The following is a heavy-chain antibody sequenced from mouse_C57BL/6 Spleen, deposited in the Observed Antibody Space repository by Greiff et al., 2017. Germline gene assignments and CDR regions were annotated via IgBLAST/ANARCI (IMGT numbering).Heavy chain of an antibody. CDR2: IDPSDSYT. CDR3: ARGDYSNSPFAY. V-gene: IGHV1-69*01. D-gene: IGHD2-5*01. CDR1: GYTFTSYW. J-gene: IGHJ3*01. Sequence: VQLQQPGAELVMPGASVKLSCKASGYTFTSYWMHWVKQRPGQGLEWIGEIDPSDSYTNYNQKFKGKSTLTVDKSSSTAYMQLSSLTSEDSAVYYCARGDYSNSPFAYWGQGTLVTVSA.